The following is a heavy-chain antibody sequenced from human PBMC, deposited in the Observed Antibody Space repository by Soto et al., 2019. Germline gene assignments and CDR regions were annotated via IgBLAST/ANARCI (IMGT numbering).Heavy chain of an antibody. J-gene: IGHJ6*02. CDR2: IIPIFGTA. CDR1: GGIISSYD. V-gene: IGHV1-69*01. D-gene: IGHD4-17*01. CDR3: ASSLDSTVTTHYYYGRDG. Sequence: SVTVSCGASGGIISSYDISGVRQAIGQVLEWMGGIIPIFGTANYAQKFQGRVTITADESTSTAYMELSSLRSEDTAVYYCASSLDSTVTTHYYYGRDGWGQGTTVTVS.